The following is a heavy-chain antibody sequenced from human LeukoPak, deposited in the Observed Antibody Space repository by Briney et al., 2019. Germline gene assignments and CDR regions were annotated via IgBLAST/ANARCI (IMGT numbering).Heavy chain of an antibody. V-gene: IGHV1-18*01. Sequence: ASVKVSCKASGYTFTSYGISWVRQAPGQGLEWMGWISAYNGNTNYAQKLQGRVTMTTDTSTSTAYMELRSLRSDDTAVYYCARADFWSGYYDLYYFDYWGQGTLVTVSS. CDR2: ISAYNGNT. J-gene: IGHJ4*02. CDR1: GYTFTSYG. D-gene: IGHD3-3*01. CDR3: ARADFWSGYYDLYYFDY.